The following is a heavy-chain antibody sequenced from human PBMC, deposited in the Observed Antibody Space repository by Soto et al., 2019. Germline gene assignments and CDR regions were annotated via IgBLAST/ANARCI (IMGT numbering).Heavy chain of an antibody. CDR2: ISVDGINK. Sequence: GGSLRLSCPASGFTFSSHGMHWVRQAPGKGLEWVAVISVDGINKYYADSVKGRFTITRDNSKNTLYLQMNSLRAEDTAVYYCASRVPHGTYGTPYFQHWGQGTLVTVSS. CDR3: ASRVPHGTYGTPYFQH. J-gene: IGHJ1*01. V-gene: IGHV3-30*03. D-gene: IGHD1-26*01. CDR1: GFTFSSHG.